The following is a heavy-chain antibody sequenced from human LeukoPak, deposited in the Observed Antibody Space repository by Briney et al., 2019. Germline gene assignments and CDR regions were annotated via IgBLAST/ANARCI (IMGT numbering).Heavy chain of an antibody. Sequence: PGGSLRLSCAASRFSFDAATMHSCPQAPGKGLEWVSGISWNSGGIGYADSVKGRFTISRDNAKNSLYLQMNSLRAEDTSLYYCATDLYTMVRGVLKSWGQGTLVTVSS. CDR2: ISWNSGGI. V-gene: IGHV3-9*01. CDR1: RFSFDAAT. CDR3: ATDLYTMVRGVLKS. D-gene: IGHD3-10*01. J-gene: IGHJ4*02.